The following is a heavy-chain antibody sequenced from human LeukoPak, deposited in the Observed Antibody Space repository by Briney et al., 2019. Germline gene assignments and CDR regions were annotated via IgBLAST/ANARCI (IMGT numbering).Heavy chain of an antibody. V-gene: IGHV4-34*01. J-gene: IGHJ3*02. Sequence: SETLSLTCAVYGGSFSGYYWSWIRQPPGKGLEWIGEINHSGSTNYNPSLKSQVTISVDTSKNQFSLKLSSVTAADTAVYYCARAGEDAFDIWGQGTMVTVSS. D-gene: IGHD4-17*01. CDR2: INHSGST. CDR1: GGSFSGYY. CDR3: ARAGEDAFDI.